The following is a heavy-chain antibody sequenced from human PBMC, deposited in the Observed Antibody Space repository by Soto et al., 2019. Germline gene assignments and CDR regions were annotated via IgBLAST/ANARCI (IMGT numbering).Heavy chain of an antibody. J-gene: IGHJ4*02. CDR3: ARNGGRVVEVAGAYFDY. Sequence: QVQLQQWGAGLLKPSETLSLTCALYGGSFSGYYWSWIRQPPGKGLEWIGEINHSGSTNYNPSLKSRVTMAVXXSXNXYSLKLSSLTAADTAVYYCARNGGRVVEVAGAYFDYWGQGTLVTVSS. D-gene: IGHD2-15*01. V-gene: IGHV4-34*01. CDR2: INHSGST. CDR1: GGSFSGYY.